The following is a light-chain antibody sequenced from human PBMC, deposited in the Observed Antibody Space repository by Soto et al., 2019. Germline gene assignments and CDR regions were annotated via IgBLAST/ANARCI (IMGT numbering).Light chain of an antibody. J-gene: IGLJ1*01. CDR2: PNS. CDR3: QSSDSSLNV. V-gene: IGLV1-40*01. CDR1: RSNIGAGYD. Sequence: QSVLTQPPSVSGAPGQRVTISCTGSRSNIGAGYDVHWYQQLPGTPPKLLIYPNSNRPSGVPHRFSGSKSGTSASLAITGLQAEDEADYYCQSSDSSLNVFGTGTKFTVL.